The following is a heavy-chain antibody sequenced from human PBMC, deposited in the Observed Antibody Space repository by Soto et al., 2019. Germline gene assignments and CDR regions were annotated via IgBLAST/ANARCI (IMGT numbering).Heavy chain of an antibody. CDR3: ATDLTTVVTSPFDY. J-gene: IGHJ4*02. V-gene: IGHV1-24*01. CDR1: GYTLTELS. CDR2: FDPEDGET. D-gene: IGHD4-17*01. Sequence: ASVKVSCKVSGYTLTELSMHWVRQAPGKGLEWMGGFDPEDGETIYAQKFQGRVTMTEDTSTDTAYMELSSLRSEDTAVYYCATDLTTVVTSPFDYWGQGTLVTVSS.